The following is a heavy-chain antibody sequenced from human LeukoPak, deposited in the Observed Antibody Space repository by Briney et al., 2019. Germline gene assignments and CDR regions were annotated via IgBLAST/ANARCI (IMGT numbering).Heavy chain of an antibody. Sequence: ASVKVSCKASGYTLRSYGITWVRQAPGQGLEWMGWISAYNGNTNYAQKLQGRVTMTTDTSTSTAYMELRSLRSDDTAVYYCARSGSSIAVAGTFDYWGQGTLVTVSS. D-gene: IGHD6-19*01. CDR1: GYTLRSYG. J-gene: IGHJ4*02. CDR3: ARSGSSIAVAGTFDY. CDR2: ISAYNGNT. V-gene: IGHV1-18*01.